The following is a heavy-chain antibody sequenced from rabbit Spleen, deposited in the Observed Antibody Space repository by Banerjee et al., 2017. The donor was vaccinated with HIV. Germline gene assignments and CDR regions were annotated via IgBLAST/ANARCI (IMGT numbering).Heavy chain of an antibody. CDR2: IYAGSSGTT. Sequence: QQQLVESGGGLVKPEGSVTLTCTASGFSFSSRYWICWVRQAPGKGLEWIACIYAGSSGTTYYASWAKGRFTISKTSSTTVTLQMTSLTAADTATYFCARDGAGGSYFALWGQGTLVTVS. J-gene: IGHJ4*01. CDR1: GFSFSSRYW. D-gene: IGHD8-1*01. CDR3: ARDGAGGSYFAL. V-gene: IGHV1S45*01.